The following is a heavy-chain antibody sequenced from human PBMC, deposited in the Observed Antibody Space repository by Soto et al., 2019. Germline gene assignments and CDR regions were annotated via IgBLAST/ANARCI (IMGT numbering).Heavy chain of an antibody. CDR3: AASEGDGHLWGFDY. V-gene: IGHV1-58*01. D-gene: IGHD1-26*01. CDR1: GFTINIIS. CDR2: MVVGSGNT. J-gene: IGHJ4*02. Sequence: SAKLSCKDSGFTINIISVQSWEQDHEERLEWIGWMVVGSGNTNYAQKFQERVTITRDMSTSTAYMELSSLRSEDTAVYYCAASEGDGHLWGFDYWGQGTLVTVSS.